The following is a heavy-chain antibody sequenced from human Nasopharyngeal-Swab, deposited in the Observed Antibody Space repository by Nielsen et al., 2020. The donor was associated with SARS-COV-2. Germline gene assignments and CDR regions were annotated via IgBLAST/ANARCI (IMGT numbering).Heavy chain of an antibody. Sequence: WIRQPPGKGLEWIGYIYHSGSTYYNPSLKSRVTISVDRSKNQFSLKLSSVTAADTAVYYCARGGFSGSYSPYYYYGMDVWGQGTTVTVSS. CDR3: ARGGFSGSYSPYYYYGMDV. J-gene: IGHJ6*02. V-gene: IGHV4-30-2*01. D-gene: IGHD3-10*01. CDR2: IYHSGST.